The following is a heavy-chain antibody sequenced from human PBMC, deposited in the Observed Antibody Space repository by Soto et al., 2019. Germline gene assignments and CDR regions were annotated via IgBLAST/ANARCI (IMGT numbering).Heavy chain of an antibody. D-gene: IGHD3-22*01. CDR3: VRHTGDSSGYYGSGDAFDI. CDR1: GGSISSSSYY. Sequence: SETLSLTCTVSGGSISSSSYYWGWIRQPPGKGLEWIGSIYYSGSTYYNPSLKSRVTISVGTSKNQFSLKLSSVAAADTAVYYCVRHTGDSSGYYGSGDAFDIWGQGTMVTVSS. V-gene: IGHV4-39*01. CDR2: IYYSGST. J-gene: IGHJ3*02.